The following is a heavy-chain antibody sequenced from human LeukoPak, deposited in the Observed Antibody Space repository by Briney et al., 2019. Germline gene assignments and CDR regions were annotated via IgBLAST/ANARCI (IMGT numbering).Heavy chain of an antibody. J-gene: IGHJ4*02. Sequence: PGGSLRLSCAASGFTFSSYSMNWVRQAPGKGLEWVSSISSSSSYIYYADPVKGRFTISRDNAKNSLYLQMNSLRAEDTAVYYCARDLAGYSSGWSDYWGQGTLVTVSS. CDR1: GFTFSSYS. CDR2: ISSSSSYI. D-gene: IGHD6-19*01. CDR3: ARDLAGYSSGWSDY. V-gene: IGHV3-21*01.